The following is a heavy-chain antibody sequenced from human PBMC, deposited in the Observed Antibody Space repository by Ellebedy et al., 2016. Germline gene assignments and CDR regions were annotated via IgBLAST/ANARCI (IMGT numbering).Heavy chain of an antibody. J-gene: IGHJ4*02. V-gene: IGHV3-7*03. D-gene: IGHD3-10*01. Sequence: GESLKISCAASGFTFSSYWMGWVRQAPGKGLEWVANIRSDESEKYFKDAVKGRFTISRDNAKNSVYLQMNSLRVEDTAMYYCAIYGLSGTFDLWGQGTPVTVSS. CDR2: IRSDESEK. CDR1: GFTFSSYW. CDR3: AIYGLSGTFDL.